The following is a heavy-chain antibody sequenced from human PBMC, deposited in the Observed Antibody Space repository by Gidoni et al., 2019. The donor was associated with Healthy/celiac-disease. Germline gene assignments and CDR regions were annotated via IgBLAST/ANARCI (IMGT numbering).Heavy chain of an antibody. Sequence: QVQLVQSGAEVKKPGASVKVSCKASGYTFTSYGISWVRQAPGQGLEWMGWISAYNGNTNYAQKLQGRVTMTTDTSTSTAYMELRSLRSDDTAVYYCARVQGYDFWSGYYTLSYYYYYMDVWGKGTTVTVSS. D-gene: IGHD3-3*01. CDR3: ARVQGYDFWSGYYTLSYYYYYMDV. CDR2: ISAYNGNT. CDR1: GYTFTSYG. J-gene: IGHJ6*03. V-gene: IGHV1-18*01.